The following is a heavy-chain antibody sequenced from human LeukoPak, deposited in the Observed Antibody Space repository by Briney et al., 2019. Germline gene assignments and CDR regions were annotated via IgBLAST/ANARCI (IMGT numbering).Heavy chain of an antibody. CDR1: GFTFSSYA. J-gene: IGHJ4*02. Sequence: GRSLRLSCAVSGFTFSSYAMHWVRQAPGKGLEWVAVISYDGSNKYYADSVKGRFTISRDNSKNTLYLQMNSLRAEDTAVYYCARDRQDTAMVTLFDYWGQGTLVTVSS. CDR2: ISYDGSNK. D-gene: IGHD5-18*01. CDR3: ARDRQDTAMVTLFDY. V-gene: IGHV3-30-3*01.